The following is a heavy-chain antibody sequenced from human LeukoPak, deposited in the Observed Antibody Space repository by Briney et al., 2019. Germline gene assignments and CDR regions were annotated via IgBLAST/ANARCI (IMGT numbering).Heavy chain of an antibody. Sequence: ASVKVSCKTSGYTFTRYGVSWVRQAPGQGLEWMGWISPHNGNRDYAQKFKDRVTMTTDTSTNTVDLELRSLRPDDTAMYYCARPGYGSGSDDFDFWGQGTLVTVSS. CDR1: GYTFTRYG. D-gene: IGHD3-10*01. CDR3: ARPGYGSGSDDFDF. V-gene: IGHV1-18*01. J-gene: IGHJ4*02. CDR2: ISPHNGNR.